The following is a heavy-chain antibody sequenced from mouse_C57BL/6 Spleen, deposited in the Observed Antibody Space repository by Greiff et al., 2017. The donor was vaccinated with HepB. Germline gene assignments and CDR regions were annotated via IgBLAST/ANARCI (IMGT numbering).Heavy chain of an antibody. CDR3: ARGMITWADYWYFDV. Sequence: VQLQQPGAELVKPGASVKLSCKASGYTFTSYWMHWVKQRPGQGLEWIGMIHPNSGSTNYNEKFKSKATLTVDKSSSTAYMQLNSLTSEDAAVYYCARGMITWADYWYFDVWGTVTTVTVSS. J-gene: IGHJ1*03. CDR1: GYTFTSYW. D-gene: IGHD2-4*01. V-gene: IGHV1-64*01. CDR2: IHPNSGST.